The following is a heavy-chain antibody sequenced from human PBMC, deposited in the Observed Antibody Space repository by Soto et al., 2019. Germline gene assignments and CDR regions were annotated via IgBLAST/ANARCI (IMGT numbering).Heavy chain of an antibody. CDR3: ARAHPDYDFWSGPVPYYYYMDV. Sequence: GGSLRLSXAASGFTFSSYDMHWVRKATGKGLEWVSAIGTAGDTYYPGSVKGRFTISRENAKNSLYLQMNSLRAGDTAVYYCARAHPDYDFWSGPVPYYYYMDVWGKGTTVTVSS. CDR2: IGTAGDT. J-gene: IGHJ6*03. D-gene: IGHD3-3*01. V-gene: IGHV3-13*01. CDR1: GFTFSSYD.